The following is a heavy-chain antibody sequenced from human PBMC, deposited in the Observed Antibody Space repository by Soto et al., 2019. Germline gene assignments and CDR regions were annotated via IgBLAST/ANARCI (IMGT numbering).Heavy chain of an antibody. V-gene: IGHV1-69*13. D-gene: IGHD6-13*01. CDR3: ARSVPAGTRYYYFGKDV. Sequence: ASVKVSCKASGGTFSSYAISWVRQAPGQGLEWMGGIIPIFGTANYAQKVQGRVTITADESTSTAYMELSSLGSEDTAVYYCARSVPAGTRYYYFGKDVWGQGAKVTGSS. J-gene: IGHJ6*02. CDR1: GGTFSSYA. CDR2: IIPIFGTA.